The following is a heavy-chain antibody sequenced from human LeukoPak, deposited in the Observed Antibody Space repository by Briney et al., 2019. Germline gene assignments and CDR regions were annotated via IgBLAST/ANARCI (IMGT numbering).Heavy chain of an antibody. CDR3: AKGGQQKTFRWGMDY. J-gene: IGHJ4*02. D-gene: IGHD3-16*01. Sequence: GGSLRLSCAASGFTFSNYAMSWVRQAPGKGLEWVALISNDGGIQYHGDSVRGRFTISRDNSENTLYLRMNSLRAEDTAVYYCAKGGQQKTFRWGMDYWGQGTLVTVSS. V-gene: IGHV3-30*18. CDR1: GFTFSNYA. CDR2: ISNDGGIQ.